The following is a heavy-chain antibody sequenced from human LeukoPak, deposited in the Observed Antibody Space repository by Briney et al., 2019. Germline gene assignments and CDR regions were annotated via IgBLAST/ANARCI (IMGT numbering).Heavy chain of an antibody. J-gene: IGHJ6*03. D-gene: IGHD5-24*01. V-gene: IGHV1-69*05. CDR3: ARGVEMATIIGVDNYYYYMDV. CDR2: IIPIFGTA. Sequence: SVTVSCKASGGTFSSYAISWVRQAPGQGLEWMGGIIPIFGTANYAQKFQGRVTITTDESTSTAYMELSSLRSEDTAVYYCARGVEMATIIGVDNYYYYMDVWGKGTTVTVSS. CDR1: GGTFSSYA.